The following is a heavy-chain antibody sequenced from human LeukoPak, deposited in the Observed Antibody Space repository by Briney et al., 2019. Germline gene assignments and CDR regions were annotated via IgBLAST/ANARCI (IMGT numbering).Heavy chain of an antibody. CDR1: GLNVSSNY. V-gene: IGHV3-33*06. D-gene: IGHD2-21*02. CDR3: AKDRSGGDYDAFDI. CDR2: IWYDGSNK. Sequence: GGSLRLSCAASGLNVSSNYMSWVRQAPGKGLEWVAVIWYDGSNKYYADSVKGRFTISRDNSKNTLYLQMNSLRAEDTAVYYCAKDRSGGDYDAFDIWGQGTMVTVSS. J-gene: IGHJ3*02.